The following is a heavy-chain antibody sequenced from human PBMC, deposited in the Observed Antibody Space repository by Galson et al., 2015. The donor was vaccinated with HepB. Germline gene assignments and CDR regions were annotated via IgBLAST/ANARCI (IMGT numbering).Heavy chain of an antibody. CDR2: INPNSGGT. CDR1: GYTFTGYY. CDR3: ARADDYGAPFDY. J-gene: IGHJ4*02. Sequence: SVKVSCKASGYTFTGYYMHWVRQAPGQGLEWMGRINPNSGGTNYAQKFQGRVTTTRDTSISTAYMELSRLRSDDTAVYYCARADDYGAPFDYWGQGTLVTVSS. D-gene: IGHD4-17*01. V-gene: IGHV1-2*06.